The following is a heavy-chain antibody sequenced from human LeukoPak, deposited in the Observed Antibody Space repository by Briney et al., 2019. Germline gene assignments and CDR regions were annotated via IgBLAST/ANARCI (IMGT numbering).Heavy chain of an antibody. CDR2: IKSDGSGT. CDR3: SSGSYHNDY. J-gene: IGHJ4*02. D-gene: IGHD3-10*01. CDR1: GLTFSTYW. V-gene: IGHV3-74*01. Sequence: GGSLRLSCTASGLTFSTYWMHWVRQAPGKGPVWVAHIKSDGSGTTYADSVKGRLTISRDNAKNALYLQMNSLRAEDTAVYYCSSGSYHNDYWGQGTLATVSS.